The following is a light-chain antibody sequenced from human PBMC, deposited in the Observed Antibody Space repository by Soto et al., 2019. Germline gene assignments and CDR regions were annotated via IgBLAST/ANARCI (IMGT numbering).Light chain of an antibody. CDR1: SSDVGRNDH. J-gene: IGLJ1*01. Sequence: QSVLTQPASVSGSPGQSIAISCTGTSSDVGRNDHVSWYQQHPGKAPKLMIYEVTQRPSGVSDRFSGSKSGNTASLTIFGLQAEDEADYYCCSYAGSGTFYVFGTGTKVTVL. CDR3: CSYAGSGTFYV. V-gene: IGLV2-23*02. CDR2: EVT.